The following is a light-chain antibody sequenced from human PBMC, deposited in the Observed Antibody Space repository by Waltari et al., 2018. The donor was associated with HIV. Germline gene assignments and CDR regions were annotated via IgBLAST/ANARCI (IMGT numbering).Light chain of an antibody. J-gene: IGLJ2*01. CDR2: KDN. V-gene: IGLV3-25*03. CDR3: QSADSSGSYVV. CDR1: ALPQQY. Sequence: SYELTQEPSVSVSPGQTARITCSGNALPQQYAYWYQQKPGRAPILMIKKDNKRPSGIPERFSGSSSGTTVTLTISGVQAEDEADYYCQSADSSGSYVVFGGGTKLTVL.